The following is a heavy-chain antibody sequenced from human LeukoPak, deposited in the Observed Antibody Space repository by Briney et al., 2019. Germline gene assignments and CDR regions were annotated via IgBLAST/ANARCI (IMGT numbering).Heavy chain of an antibody. CDR3: ARGYSSDWYAGY. CDR1: GFTFRSSA. Sequence: GGSLRLSCADSGFTFRSSAMSWVRQTPGEGREWVSRVSGGGGKTYYEDSVKGWFTISRDNYKNTLYLQMNILRAEDTAVYYCARGYSSDWYAGYWGQGTLVTVSS. CDR2: VSGGGGKT. V-gene: IGHV3-23*01. D-gene: IGHD6-19*01. J-gene: IGHJ4*02.